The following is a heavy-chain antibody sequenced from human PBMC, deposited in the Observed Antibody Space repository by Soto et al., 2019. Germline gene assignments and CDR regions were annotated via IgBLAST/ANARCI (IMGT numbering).Heavy chain of an antibody. Sequence: GGSLRLSCAASGFTCSSYGMHWVRQAPGKGLEWVAVISYDGSNKYYADSVKGRFTISRDNSKNTLYLQMNSLRAEDTAVYYCAKERSSGYFRYFDYWGQGTLVTVSS. D-gene: IGHD3-22*01. CDR1: GFTCSSYG. CDR2: ISYDGSNK. CDR3: AKERSSGYFRYFDY. V-gene: IGHV3-30*18. J-gene: IGHJ4*02.